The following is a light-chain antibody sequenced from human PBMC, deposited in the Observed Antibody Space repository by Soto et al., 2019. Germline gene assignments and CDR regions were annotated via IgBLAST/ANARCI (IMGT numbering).Light chain of an antibody. J-gene: IGLJ2*01. Sequence: QPVLTQSPSTSASLGASVKLTCTLRSGHSSYAIAWHQKQPGKGPRYLMDLNNDGSHTKGDGIPDRFSGSSSGADRFLIISSLQCEDEADYYWQTWGTGFQVFGGRTKLTVL. V-gene: IGLV4-69*02. CDR2: LNNDGSH. CDR3: QTWGTGFQV. CDR1: SGHSSYA.